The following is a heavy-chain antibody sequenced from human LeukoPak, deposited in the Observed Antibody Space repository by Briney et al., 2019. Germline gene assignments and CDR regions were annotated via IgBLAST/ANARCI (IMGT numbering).Heavy chain of an antibody. CDR2: IYYSGST. V-gene: IGHV4-59*08. CDR3: ARQYYYDSSGYYPFDY. Sequence: SETLSLTCTVSGDSISSYYWSWIRQPPGKGLEWIGYIYYSGSTNYNPSLKSRVTISVDTSKNQFSLKLSSVTAADTAVYYCARQYYYDSSGYYPFDYWGQGTLVTVSS. CDR1: GDSISSYY. D-gene: IGHD3-22*01. J-gene: IGHJ4*02.